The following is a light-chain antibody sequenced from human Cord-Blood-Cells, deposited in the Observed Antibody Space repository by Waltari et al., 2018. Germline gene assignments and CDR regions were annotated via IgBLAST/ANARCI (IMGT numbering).Light chain of an antibody. CDR3: QQYNNRPFT. CDR2: GAS. J-gene: IGKJ3*01. Sequence: EIVMTQSPATLSVSPGERATLSCRASQSVSSNLAWYQQKPGQAPSLLIYGASTRATGIPARFSGSGSGTEFTLTISSLQSEDFAVYYCQQYNNRPFTFGPGTKVDIK. CDR1: QSVSSN. V-gene: IGKV3-15*01.